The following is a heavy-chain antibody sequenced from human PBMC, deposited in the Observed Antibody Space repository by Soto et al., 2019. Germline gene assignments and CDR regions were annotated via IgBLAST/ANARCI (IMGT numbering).Heavy chain of an antibody. V-gene: IGHV3-23*01. J-gene: IGHJ5*01. CDR2: ISEAGDST. CDR1: QFTFSTFA. CDR3: VKGGWLDF. Sequence: EVQLLESGGGLVQPGGSLRLSCAASQFTFSTFAMSWVRQAPGKGLEWVSFISEAGDSTHYADSAKGRFTISRDNPTNTLYLQMNSLRAEATALYHWVKGGWLDFWGQGALVTVSS.